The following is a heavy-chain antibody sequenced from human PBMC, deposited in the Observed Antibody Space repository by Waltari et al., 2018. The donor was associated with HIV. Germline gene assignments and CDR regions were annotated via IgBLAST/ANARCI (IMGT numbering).Heavy chain of an antibody. J-gene: IGHJ3*02. Sequence: EVQLLESGGGLVQPGGSLRLSCAASGFTFSSYAMSWVRQAPGRGLGWVSAIRCSGGSTNYADSVKGRFTIARDNSKNTLYLQMNSLRAEDTAVYYCAKGDSSGYLSDAFDIWGQGTMVTVSS. V-gene: IGHV3-23*01. CDR3: AKGDSSGYLSDAFDI. D-gene: IGHD3-22*01. CDR2: IRCSGGST. CDR1: GFTFSSYA.